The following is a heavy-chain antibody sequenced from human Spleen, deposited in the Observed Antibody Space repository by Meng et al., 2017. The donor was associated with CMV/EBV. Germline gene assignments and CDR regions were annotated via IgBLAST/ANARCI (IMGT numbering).Heavy chain of an antibody. J-gene: IGHJ5*02. CDR2: IRSKANSYAT. CDR1: GGSISSYY. V-gene: IGHV3-73*01. Sequence: GRVQESGPGLVKPSETLSLTGTVSGGSISSYYWSWIRQPAGKGLEWIGRIRSKANSYATAYAASVKGRFTISRDDSKNTAYLQMNSLKTEDTAVYYCTRPYYYDSSGYRRWFDPWGQGTLVTVSS. CDR3: TRPYYYDSSGYRRWFDP. D-gene: IGHD3-22*01.